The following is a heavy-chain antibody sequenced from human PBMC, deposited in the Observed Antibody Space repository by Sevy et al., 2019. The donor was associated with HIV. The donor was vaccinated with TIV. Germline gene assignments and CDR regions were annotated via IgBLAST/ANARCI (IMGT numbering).Heavy chain of an antibody. CDR2: INPSGGST. D-gene: IGHD3-22*01. V-gene: IGHV1-46*01. J-gene: IGHJ3*02. Sequence: ASVKVSCKASGYTFTSYYMHWVRQAPGQGLEWMGIINPSGGSTSYAQKFQGRVTMTRDTSTSTVYMELSSLRSEDTAVYYCVTGGETYYYDSSGLDAFDIWGQWTMVTVSS. CDR1: GYTFTSYY. CDR3: VTGGETYYYDSSGLDAFDI.